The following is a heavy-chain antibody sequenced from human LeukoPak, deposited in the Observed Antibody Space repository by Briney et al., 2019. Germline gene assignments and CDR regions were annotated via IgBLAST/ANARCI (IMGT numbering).Heavy chain of an antibody. Sequence: GGSLRLSCAASGFTFSSYAVTWVRQAPGKGLEWVSGITGSGDTTFYADSVKGRFTISRENAKNSLYLQMNSLRAGDTAVYYCARVARDIVRGGAFDIWGQGTMVTVSS. CDR1: GFTFSSYA. D-gene: IGHD2-15*01. J-gene: IGHJ3*02. V-gene: IGHV3-23*01. CDR3: ARVARDIVRGGAFDI. CDR2: ITGSGDTT.